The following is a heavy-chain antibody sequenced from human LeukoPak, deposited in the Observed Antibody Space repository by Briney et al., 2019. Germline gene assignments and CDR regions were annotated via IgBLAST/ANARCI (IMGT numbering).Heavy chain of an antibody. CDR3: ARHKKASPLNSSSWYGAARRFDY. J-gene: IGHJ4*02. CDR2: IYHSGST. Sequence: SSETLSLTCAVSGGSISSGGYSWSWIRQPPRKGLEWIGYIYHSGSTYYNPSLKSRVTISVDRSKNQFSLKLSSVTAADTAVYYCARHKKASPLNSSSWYGAARRFDYWGQGTLVTVSS. CDR1: GGSISSGGYS. D-gene: IGHD6-13*01. V-gene: IGHV4-30-2*01.